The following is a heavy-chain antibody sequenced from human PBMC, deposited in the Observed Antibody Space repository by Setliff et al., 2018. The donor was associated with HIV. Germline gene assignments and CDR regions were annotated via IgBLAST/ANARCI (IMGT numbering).Heavy chain of an antibody. V-gene: IGHV3-23*01. CDR1: GFTFSSYA. CDR3: AKDGGGDYYYYYMDV. J-gene: IGHJ6*03. CDR2: ISGSGVNT. Sequence: AGGSLRLSCAASGFTFSSYAMNWVRQAPGKGLEWVSSISGSGVNTYYADSVKGRFTISRDNFKNTLYIQMNSLRAEDTAVYYCAKDGGGDYYYYYMDVWGKGTTVTVSS. D-gene: IGHD2-15*01.